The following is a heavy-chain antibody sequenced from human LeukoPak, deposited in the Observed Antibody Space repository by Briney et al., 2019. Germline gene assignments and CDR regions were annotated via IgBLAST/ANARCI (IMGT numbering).Heavy chain of an antibody. V-gene: IGHV3-11*04. J-gene: IGHJ4*02. Sequence: GGSLRLSCTASGVTLSNYYMSWIRQAPGKGLECISYISNIGSTTFYADSVKGRFTISRDNGKNSLYLQMNSLTAEDTAVYYCASDISNKGFDYWGLGTLVTVSS. CDR2: ISNIGSTT. D-gene: IGHD2/OR15-2a*01. CDR1: GVTLSNYY. CDR3: ASDISNKGFDY.